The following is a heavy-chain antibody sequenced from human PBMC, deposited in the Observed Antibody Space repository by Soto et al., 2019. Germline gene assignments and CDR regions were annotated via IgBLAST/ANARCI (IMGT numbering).Heavy chain of an antibody. D-gene: IGHD3-22*01. V-gene: IGHV1-69*06. CDR3: ARGLHNEQYYYDSSGAFDI. J-gene: IGHJ3*02. CDR1: GGTFSSYA. Sequence: QVQLVQSGAEVKKPGSSVKVSCKASGGTFSSYAISWVRQAPGQGLEWMGGIIPIFGTANYAQKFQGRVTITADKSTSTAYMELSSLRSEDTAVYYCARGLHNEQYYYDSSGAFDIWGQGTMVTVSS. CDR2: IIPIFGTA.